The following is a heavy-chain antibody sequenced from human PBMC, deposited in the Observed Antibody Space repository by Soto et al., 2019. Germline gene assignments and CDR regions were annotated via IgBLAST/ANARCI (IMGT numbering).Heavy chain of an antibody. CDR3: ARGGPTMIVLVNLGFDY. J-gene: IGHJ4*02. CDR2: ISAYNGNT. Sequence: ASVKVSCKASGYTFTSYGISWVRQAPGQGLEWMAWISAYNGNTNYAQKLQGRVTMTTDTSTSTAYMELRSLRSDDTAVYYCARGGPTMIVLVNLGFDYCGRRNLVTVCS. D-gene: IGHD3-22*01. CDR1: GYTFTSYG. V-gene: IGHV1-18*01.